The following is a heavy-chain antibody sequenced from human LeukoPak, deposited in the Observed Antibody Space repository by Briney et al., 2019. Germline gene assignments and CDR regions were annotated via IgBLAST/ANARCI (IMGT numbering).Heavy chain of an antibody. CDR1: GDIFNIYS. V-gene: IGHV1-69*05. D-gene: IGHD1-26*01. J-gene: IGHJ6*03. Sequence: SVKVSCNASGDIFNIYSVSWVRQAPGQGLEWMGGIIPIFGSTNYAQKFQGRVTITTDQSTRTAYMELNSLSSDDTAVYYCARVGRSRGSLPNSYYYMDVWGKGTTVTVSS. CDR2: IIPIFGST. CDR3: ARVGRSRGSLPNSYYYMDV.